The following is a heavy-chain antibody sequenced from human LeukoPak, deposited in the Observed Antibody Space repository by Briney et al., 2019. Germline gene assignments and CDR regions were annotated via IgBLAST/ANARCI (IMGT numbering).Heavy chain of an antibody. Sequence: ASVKVSCKASGYTFTGYYMHWVRQAPGQGLEWMGWINPNSGGTNYAQKFQGRVTMTRDTSISTAYMELSRLRSDDTAVYYCAREVYYYSSGSYYNFDYWGQGTLVTVSS. D-gene: IGHD3-10*01. CDR2: INPNSGGT. V-gene: IGHV1-2*02. J-gene: IGHJ4*02. CDR1: GYTFTGYY. CDR3: AREVYYYSSGSYYNFDY.